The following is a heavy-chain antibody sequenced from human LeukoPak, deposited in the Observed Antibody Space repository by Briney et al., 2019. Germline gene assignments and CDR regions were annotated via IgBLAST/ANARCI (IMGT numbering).Heavy chain of an antibody. CDR3: ARSFYDILIGYYQYFDY. CDR2: IYRDGSS. J-gene: IGHJ4*02. CDR1: GLSVSSNY. Sequence: GGSLRLSCVASGLSVSSNYMSWVRQAPGKGLEWVPVIYRDGSSYYAESVKGRFTISRDNSKNTLYIQMNSLRAEDTAVYYCARSFYDILIGYYQYFDYWGQGTLVTVSS. V-gene: IGHV3-66*01. D-gene: IGHD3-9*01.